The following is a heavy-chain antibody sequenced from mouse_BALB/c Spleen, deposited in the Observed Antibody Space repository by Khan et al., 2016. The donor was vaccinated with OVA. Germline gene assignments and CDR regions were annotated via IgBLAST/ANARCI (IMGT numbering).Heavy chain of an antibody. Sequence: EVQLQESGPGLVKPSQSLSLTCTVTGYSITSGYAWNWIRQFPGNKLGWMGYISYSGVPSYTPSLKSRISITRDTSTNQFFLQLNSVTTEDTATYYCARGNYYGYYFDYWGQGTTLTVSS. V-gene: IGHV3-2*02. CDR1: GYSITSGYA. CDR2: ISYSGVP. CDR3: ARGNYYGYYFDY. J-gene: IGHJ2*01. D-gene: IGHD1-1*01.